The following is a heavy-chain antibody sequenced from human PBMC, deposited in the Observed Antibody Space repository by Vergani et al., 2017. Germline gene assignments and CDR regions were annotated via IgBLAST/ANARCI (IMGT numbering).Heavy chain of an antibody. D-gene: IGHD5-18*01. J-gene: IGHJ4*02. V-gene: IGHV4-59*01. CDR2: IYYSGST. CDR3: ARCGYSYSHAVFYSGPSYFDY. CDR1: GGSISSYY. Sequence: QVQLQESGPGLVKPSETLSLTCTVSGGSISSYYWSWIRQPPGKGLEWIGYIYYSGSTNYNPSLKSRVTISVDTSKNQFSLKLSSVTAADTAVYYCARCGYSYSHAVFYSGPSYFDYWGQGTLVTVSS.